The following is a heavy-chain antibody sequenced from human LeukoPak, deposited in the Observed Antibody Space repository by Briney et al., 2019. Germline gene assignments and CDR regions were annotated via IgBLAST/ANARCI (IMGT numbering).Heavy chain of an antibody. CDR1: GYTFTGNG. J-gene: IGHJ6*02. D-gene: IGHD3-10*01. V-gene: IGHV1-18*01. CDR2: ISAYNGNT. Sequence: ASVKVSCKASGYTFTGNGITWVRQAPGQGLEWMGWISAYNGNTNYAQKLQGRVTMTTDTSTSTAYMELRSLRSDDTAVYYCARALWFGELSYYYYYGMDVWGQGTTVTVSS. CDR3: ARALWFGELSYYYYYGMDV.